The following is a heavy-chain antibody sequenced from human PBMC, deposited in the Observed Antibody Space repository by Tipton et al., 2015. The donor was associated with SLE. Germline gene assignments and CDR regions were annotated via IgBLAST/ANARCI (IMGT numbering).Heavy chain of an antibody. D-gene: IGHD6-13*01. CDR3: ARHGYSSREPDP. V-gene: IGHV4-4*07. Sequence: TLSLTCTVSGGSLNNHFCSWIRQSAGKGLEWIGRVSPSGGTNYNPSLKSRVTMSVDTSKNQFSLNLSSLTAADTAVYYCARHGYSSREPDPWGQGTLVTVSS. CDR2: VSPSGGT. CDR1: GGSLNNHF. J-gene: IGHJ5*02.